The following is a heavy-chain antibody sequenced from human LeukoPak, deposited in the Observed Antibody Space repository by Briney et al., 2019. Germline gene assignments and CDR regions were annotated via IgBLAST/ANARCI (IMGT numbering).Heavy chain of an antibody. Sequence: SETLSLTCTVSGGSLSSGNYQWGWIRQPPGKGLEWIALISHSGTTYYNPSLKSRVTMSVDTSKNQFSLKLSSVTAADTAVYYCARENYYMDVWGKGTTVTVSS. CDR1: GGSLSSGNYQ. CDR3: ARENYYMDV. V-gene: IGHV4-39*07. J-gene: IGHJ6*03. CDR2: ISHSGTT.